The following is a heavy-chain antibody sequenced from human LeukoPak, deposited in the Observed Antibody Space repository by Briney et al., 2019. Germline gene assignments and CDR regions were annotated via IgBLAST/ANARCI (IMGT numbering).Heavy chain of an antibody. J-gene: IGHJ6*04. CDR3: ARSQVAATHYYYYGMDV. V-gene: IGHV1-69*13. CDR1: GGTFSSDA. CDR2: IIPIFVTA. Sequence: SVKVSCTASGGTFSSDAISWVRQAPGQGREWMGGIIPIFVTANYAQKFQGRVTITADESTSTAYTELSSLRSEDTAVYYCARSQVAATHYYYYGMDVWGKGTTVTVSS. D-gene: IGHD2-15*01.